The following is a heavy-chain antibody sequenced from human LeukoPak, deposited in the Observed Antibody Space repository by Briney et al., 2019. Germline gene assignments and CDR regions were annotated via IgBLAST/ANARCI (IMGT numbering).Heavy chain of an antibody. CDR1: GGTFSSYA. CDR2: IIPTLGIA. J-gene: IGHJ4*02. Sequence: SVKVSCKASGGTFSSYAISWVRQAPGQGLEWMGRIIPTLGIANYAQKFQGRVTITADKSTSTAYMELSSLRSEDTAVYYCARLPNYYDSSGYYLDYWGQGTLVTVSS. V-gene: IGHV1-69*04. CDR3: ARLPNYYDSSGYYLDY. D-gene: IGHD3-22*01.